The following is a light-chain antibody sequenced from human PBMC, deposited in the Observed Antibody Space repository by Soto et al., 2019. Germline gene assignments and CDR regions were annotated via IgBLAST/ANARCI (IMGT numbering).Light chain of an antibody. CDR2: DAS. V-gene: IGKV3-20*01. CDR1: QSVSSAN. Sequence: EIVLTQSPGTLSLSPGERATLSCRASQSVSSANFAWYQQTPGQAPRLLIYDASNRATGIPARFSGSGSGTDFTLTISSLQPDDFATYYCQQYNSYPWTFGQGTKVDIK. CDR3: QQYNSYPWT. J-gene: IGKJ1*01.